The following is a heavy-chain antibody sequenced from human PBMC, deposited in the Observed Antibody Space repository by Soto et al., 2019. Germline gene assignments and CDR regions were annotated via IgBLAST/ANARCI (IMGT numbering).Heavy chain of an antibody. J-gene: IGHJ4*02. CDR1: GGSISSYY. D-gene: IGHD5-12*01. V-gene: IGHV4-59*01. CDR3: ARAHSGYDLPFDY. CDR2: IYYSGST. Sequence: SETLSLTCTVSGGSISSYYWSWIRQPPGKGLEWIGYIYYSGSTNYNPSLKSRVTISVDTSKNQFSLKLSSVTAADTAVYYCARAHSGYDLPFDYWGQGTLVTVSS.